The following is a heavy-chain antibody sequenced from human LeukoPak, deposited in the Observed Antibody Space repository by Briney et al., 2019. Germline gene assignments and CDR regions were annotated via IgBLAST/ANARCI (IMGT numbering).Heavy chain of an antibody. J-gene: IGHJ4*02. CDR3: AKDPGL. D-gene: IGHD1-14*01. CDR2: ISGSGGST. Sequence: GGSLRLSCAASGFIFSDYVMNWVRQAPGKGLEWVSAISGSGGSTSYADAVKGRFTISRDNSKNTLYMQVNSLRVEDTAVYYCAKDPGLWGLGTLVTVSS. CDR1: GFIFSDYV. V-gene: IGHV3-23*01.